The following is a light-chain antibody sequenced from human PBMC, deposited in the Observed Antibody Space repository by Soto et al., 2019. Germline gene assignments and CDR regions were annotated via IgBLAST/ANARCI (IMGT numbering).Light chain of an antibody. CDR1: SSNIGSNY. Sequence: QSVLTQPPSASGTPGQRVTISCSGSSSNIGSNYVYWYQQLPGTAPKLLIYRNNQRPSGVPDRFSGSKSGTSASLAISGLRAETAADYYCAAWDDSLSGWVFGGGTKLTVL. V-gene: IGLV1-47*01. CDR3: AAWDDSLSGWV. CDR2: RNN. J-gene: IGLJ3*02.